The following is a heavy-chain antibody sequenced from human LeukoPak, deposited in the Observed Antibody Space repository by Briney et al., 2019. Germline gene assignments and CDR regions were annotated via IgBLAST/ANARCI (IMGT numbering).Heavy chain of an antibody. CDR2: IKEDGSET. J-gene: IGHJ4*02. CDR1: GFTFSNYW. V-gene: IGHV3-7*05. D-gene: IGHD6-19*01. Sequence: GGSLRLSCAASGFTFSNYWMSWVRQAPGKGWEWVANIKEDGSETYYADSVKGRFTISRDNTKNSLYLQMNSLRAEDTAVYHCAILDAGWYVYWGQGTLVTVSS. CDR3: AILDAGWYVY.